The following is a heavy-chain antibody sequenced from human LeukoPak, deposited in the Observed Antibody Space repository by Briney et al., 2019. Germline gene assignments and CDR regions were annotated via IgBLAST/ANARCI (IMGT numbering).Heavy chain of an antibody. CDR3: ARDYYDILAGPRNAFDI. J-gene: IGHJ3*02. Sequence: SETLSLTCTASGGSISSYYWSWIRQPPGKGLEWIGDIYYSGGTNYDPSLKSRVTISVDTSKNQFSLKLSSVTAADTAVYYCARDYYDILAGPRNAFDIWGQGTMVTVSS. D-gene: IGHD3-9*01. CDR1: GGSISSYY. CDR2: IYYSGGT. V-gene: IGHV4-59*01.